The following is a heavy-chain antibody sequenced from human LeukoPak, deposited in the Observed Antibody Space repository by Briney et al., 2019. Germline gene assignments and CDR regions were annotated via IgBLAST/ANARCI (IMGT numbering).Heavy chain of an antibody. D-gene: IGHD3/OR15-3a*01. Sequence: SETLSLXCAVYGGSFSGYYWSWIRQPPGKVLEWIGEINHSGSTNYNPSLKSRVTISVDTSKNQFSLKLSSVTAADTAVYYCARGRIGRLIWDYYYYYMDVWGKGTTVTVSS. CDR3: ARGRIGRLIWDYYYYYMDV. J-gene: IGHJ6*03. CDR1: GGSFSGYY. V-gene: IGHV4-34*01. CDR2: INHSGST.